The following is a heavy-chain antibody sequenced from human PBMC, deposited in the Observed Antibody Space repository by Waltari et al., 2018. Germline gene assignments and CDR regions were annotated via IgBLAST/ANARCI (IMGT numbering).Heavy chain of an antibody. Sequence: QVQLVQSGDEVKKPGASVRVSCKASGYIFNYFGITWVRQAPGQGLEWMGWISAHNGHTSHPQKFPGRVTMTTDTSTSTAYMELKSLRSDDTAVYYCAREGFSSSSDWFDPWGQGTLVTVSS. V-gene: IGHV1-18*01. CDR2: ISAHNGHT. CDR1: GYIFNYFG. CDR3: AREGFSSSSDWFDP. D-gene: IGHD6-6*01. J-gene: IGHJ5*02.